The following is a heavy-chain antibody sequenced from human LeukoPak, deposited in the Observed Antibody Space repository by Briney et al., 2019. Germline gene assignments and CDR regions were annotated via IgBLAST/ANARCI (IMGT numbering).Heavy chain of an antibody. D-gene: IGHD3-22*01. J-gene: IGHJ3*02. CDR3: ARAGYYDSSGYYYSGLIDAFDI. V-gene: IGHV3-7*04. Sequence: GGSLRLSCAASGFTFSSYWMSWVRQAPGEGLEWVANIKQDGSEKYYVDSVKGRFTISRDNAKNSLYLQMNSLRAEDTAVYYCARAGYYDSSGYYYSGLIDAFDIWGQGTMVTVSS. CDR1: GFTFSSYW. CDR2: IKQDGSEK.